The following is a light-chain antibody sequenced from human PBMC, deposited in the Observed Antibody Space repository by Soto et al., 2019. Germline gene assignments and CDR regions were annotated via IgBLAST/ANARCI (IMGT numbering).Light chain of an antibody. CDR2: AAS. J-gene: IGKJ5*01. V-gene: IGKV1-39*01. Sequence: DIQMTQSPSSLSASVVDRVTITCRASQSISNYLNWYQQKPGKAPTLLIHAASSLQSGVPPRFSGSGSGTEFTLSISSLQPEDFATYYCQQGYSTTPITFGQGTRLEIK. CDR3: QQGYSTTPIT. CDR1: QSISNY.